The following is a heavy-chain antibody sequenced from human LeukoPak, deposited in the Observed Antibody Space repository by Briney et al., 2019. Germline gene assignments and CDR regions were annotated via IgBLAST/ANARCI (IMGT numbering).Heavy chain of an antibody. Sequence: GGSLRLSCAASGFTFSSYAMHWVRQAPGKGLEWVSIIWYDGSNKYYADSVKGRFTISRDNSKNTLYLQMNSLRAEDTAVYYCARDVSRISDYWGQGTLVTVSS. CDR3: ARDVSRISDY. V-gene: IGHV3-33*01. CDR2: IWYDGSNK. J-gene: IGHJ4*02. D-gene: IGHD2-15*01. CDR1: GFTFSSYA.